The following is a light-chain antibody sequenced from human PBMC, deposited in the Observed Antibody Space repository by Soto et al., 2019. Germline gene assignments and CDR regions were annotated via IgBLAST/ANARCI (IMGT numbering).Light chain of an antibody. Sequence: ALTQSPGTLSLSPGERATLSCSSSQSVAANYLAWYQQKRGQAPRLLIYGASSRATGIPDRFSASGSGTDFTLTITRLEPEDFSVYYCHQYGTAPLTFGHGTKVDIK. CDR3: HQYGTAPLT. CDR1: QSVAANY. CDR2: GAS. J-gene: IGKJ3*01. V-gene: IGKV3-20*01.